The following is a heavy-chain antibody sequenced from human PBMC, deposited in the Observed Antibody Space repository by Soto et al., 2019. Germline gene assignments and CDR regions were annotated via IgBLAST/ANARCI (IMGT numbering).Heavy chain of an antibody. V-gene: IGHV3-74*01. D-gene: IGHD3-10*01. CDR3: ARGWFGPDV. Sequence: EVQLVESGGGLVQPGGSLRLSCAASGFTISGRSMHWVRQAPGKGLVWVSGIDNAGTDSTYADSVKGRFTSSRDNAKNMLYLQMNSRRVEDTAVYYCARGWFGPDVWGKGTTVTVSS. CDR2: IDNAGTDS. CDR1: GFTISGRS. J-gene: IGHJ6*04.